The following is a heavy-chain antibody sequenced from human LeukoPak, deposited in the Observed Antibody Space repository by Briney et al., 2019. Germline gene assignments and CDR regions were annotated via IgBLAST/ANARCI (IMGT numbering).Heavy chain of an antibody. Sequence: PSETLSLTCAVYGESFSGYYWSWIRQPPGKGLEWIGEINHSGSTYYNPSLKSRVTISVDTSKNQFSLKLSSVTAADTAVYYCARVATGFGLYYFAYWGQGTLVTVSS. CDR1: GESFSGYY. D-gene: IGHD5-12*01. V-gene: IGHV4-34*01. CDR3: ARVATGFGLYYFAY. J-gene: IGHJ4*02. CDR2: INHSGST.